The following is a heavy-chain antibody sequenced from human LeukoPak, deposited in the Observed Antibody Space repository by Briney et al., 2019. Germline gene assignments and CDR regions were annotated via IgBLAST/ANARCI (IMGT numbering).Heavy chain of an antibody. J-gene: IGHJ4*02. CDR1: GDSTNTYF. CDR3: ARGYDSSAYYPFNY. Sequence: SETLSLTCTISGDSTNTYFWSWIRQPPGKGLEWIGYIYYTGTTNYNPSLKSRVTISVDTSKNQFSLMLSSVTAADTAVYYCARGYDSSAYYPFNYWGQGTLVTVSS. D-gene: IGHD3-22*01. CDR2: IYYTGTT. V-gene: IGHV4-59*01.